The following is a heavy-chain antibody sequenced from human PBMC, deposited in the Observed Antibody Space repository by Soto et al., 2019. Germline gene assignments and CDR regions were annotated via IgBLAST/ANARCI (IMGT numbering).Heavy chain of an antibody. J-gene: IGHJ6*03. D-gene: IGHD3-3*01. CDR2: ISSNGVGT. V-gene: IGHV3-64*01. Sequence: GGSLRLSFAASGFTLSGYAMDGVRQAPGKGLEYVSGISSNGVGTYYANSVQGRFTISRDNSKNTVYLQMGSLRYEDTAVYYCAVDLTYYDFWSGSPTPYYMDVGGKGPTVNFS. CDR1: GFTLSGYA. CDR3: AVDLTYYDFWSGSPTPYYMDV.